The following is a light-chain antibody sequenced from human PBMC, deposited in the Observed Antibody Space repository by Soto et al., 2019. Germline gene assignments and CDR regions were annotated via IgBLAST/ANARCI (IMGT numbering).Light chain of an antibody. V-gene: IGLV3-21*04. Sequence: SYELTQPPSVSVAPGKTARITCGGNNIGSKSVHWYQQKPGQAPVLVIYYVSDRPSGIPERFSGSNSGNTATLTISRVEAGDEADYYCQVWDSSSDHRRVFGGGTQLTVL. J-gene: IGLJ2*01. CDR2: YVS. CDR1: NIGSKS. CDR3: QVWDSSSDHRRV.